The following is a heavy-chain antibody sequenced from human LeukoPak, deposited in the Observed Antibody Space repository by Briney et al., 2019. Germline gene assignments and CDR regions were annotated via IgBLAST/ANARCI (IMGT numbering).Heavy chain of an antibody. CDR1: GYTFTSYD. V-gene: IGHV1-8*01. CDR2: MNPNSGNP. Sequence: GASVKVSCKASGYTFTSYDINWVRQATGQGLEWMGWMNPNSGNPGYAQKSQGRVTMTRNTSIRTAYMELGRLESEDPAVYFLGRGPYKYYYDSRGYYEVWGQGTMVTVSS. J-gene: IGHJ3*01. D-gene: IGHD3-22*01. CDR3: GRGPYKYYYDSRGYYEV.